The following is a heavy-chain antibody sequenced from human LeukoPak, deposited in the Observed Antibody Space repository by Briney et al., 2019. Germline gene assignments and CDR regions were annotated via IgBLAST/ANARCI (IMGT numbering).Heavy chain of an antibody. Sequence: PGGSLRLSCAGYGFTFSHAWMNWVRQAPGKGREWVGRLKSTADGETTDYAAAAKGRFTISRDDSKRTLYLQMNSLRSEDTAVYFCARSFGYSYGPGAFDSWGQGTMVTVSS. J-gene: IGHJ3*02. V-gene: IGHV3-15*01. CDR1: GFTFSHAW. D-gene: IGHD5-18*01. CDR2: LKSTADGETT. CDR3: ARSFGYSYGPGAFDS.